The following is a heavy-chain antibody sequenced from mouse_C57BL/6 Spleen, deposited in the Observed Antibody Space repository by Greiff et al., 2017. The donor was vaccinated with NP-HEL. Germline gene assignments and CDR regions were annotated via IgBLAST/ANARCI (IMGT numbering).Heavy chain of an antibody. D-gene: IGHD1-1*01. CDR1: GYTFTSYW. CDR3: ASYPIYYGSSPDY. J-gene: IGHJ2*01. CDR2: IDPNSGGT. Sequence: VQLQQPGAELVKPGASVKLSCKASGYTFTSYWMHWVKQRPGRGLEWIGRIDPNSGGTKYNEKFKSKATLPVDKPSNQAYMQLSSLTSEDSAVYYSASYPIYYGSSPDYWGQGTTLTVSS. V-gene: IGHV1-72*01.